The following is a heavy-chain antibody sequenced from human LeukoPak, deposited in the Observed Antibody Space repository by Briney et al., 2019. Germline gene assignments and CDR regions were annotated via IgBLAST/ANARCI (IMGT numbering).Heavy chain of an antibody. CDR1: GLTFSSHW. CDR3: ARDNDYGDYDAFDI. D-gene: IGHD4-17*01. Sequence: GGSLRLSCAASGLTFSSHWMHWVRQAPGKGLEWVSSISSSSSYIYYADSVKGRFTISRDNAKNSLYLQMNSLRAEDTAVYYCARDNDYGDYDAFDIWGQGTMVTVSS. J-gene: IGHJ3*02. V-gene: IGHV3-21*01. CDR2: ISSSSSYI.